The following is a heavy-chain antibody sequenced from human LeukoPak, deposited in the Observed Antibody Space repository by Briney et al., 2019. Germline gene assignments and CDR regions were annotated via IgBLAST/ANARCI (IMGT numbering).Heavy chain of an antibody. CDR2: ISAYNGNT. CDR3: ARDIGSGGSFYYYYYYMDV. CDR1: GYTFTSYG. Sequence: GASVKVSCKASGYTFTSYGISWVRQAPGQGLEWMGWISAYNGNTNYAQKLQGRVTMTTDTSTSTAYMELRSLRSDDTAVYYCARDIGSGGSFYYYYYYMDVWGKGTTVTVSS. D-gene: IGHD3-10*01. J-gene: IGHJ6*03. V-gene: IGHV1-18*01.